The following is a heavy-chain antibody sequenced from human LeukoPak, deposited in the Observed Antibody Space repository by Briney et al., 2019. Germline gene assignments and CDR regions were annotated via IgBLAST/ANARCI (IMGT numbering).Heavy chain of an antibody. J-gene: IGHJ4*02. V-gene: IGHV3-30*18. D-gene: IGHD1-26*01. CDR3: AKGELHFNTCSFDY. Sequence: GGSLRLSCAASGFTFSSGMHWGRQAPGKGLEWVAVISYDGNHKYYGDSVKGRFTISRDNSRNTLYLQMDSLKTEDTAVYYCAKGELHFNTCSFDYWGQGTLVTVSS. CDR1: GFTFSSG. CDR2: ISYDGNHK.